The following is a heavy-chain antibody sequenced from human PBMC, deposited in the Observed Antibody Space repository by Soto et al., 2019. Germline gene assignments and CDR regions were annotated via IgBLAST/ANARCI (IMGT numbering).Heavy chain of an antibody. CDR2: IWYDGSNK. J-gene: IGHJ4*02. Sequence: GGSLRLSCAASGFTFSSYGMHWVRQAPGKGLEWVAVIWYDGSNKYYADSVKGRFTISRDNSKNTLYLQMNSLRAEDTAVYYCARDGLSNWNPGYFDYWGQGTLVTVSS. V-gene: IGHV3-33*01. D-gene: IGHD1-20*01. CDR1: GFTFSSYG. CDR3: ARDGLSNWNPGYFDY.